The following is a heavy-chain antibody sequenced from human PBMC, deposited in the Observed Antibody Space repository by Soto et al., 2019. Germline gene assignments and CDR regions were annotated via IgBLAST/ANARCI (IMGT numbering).Heavy chain of an antibody. J-gene: IGHJ4*02. D-gene: IGHD3-22*01. CDR2: INSDGSST. V-gene: IGHV3-74*01. CDR3: ASAQSRYYYDSSGLDY. Sequence: PGGSLRLSCAASGFTFSSYWMHWVRQAPGKGLVWVSRINSDGSSTSYADSVKGRFTISRDNAKNTLYLQMNSLRAEDTAVYYCASAQSRYYYDSSGLDYWGQGTLVTVSS. CDR1: GFTFSSYW.